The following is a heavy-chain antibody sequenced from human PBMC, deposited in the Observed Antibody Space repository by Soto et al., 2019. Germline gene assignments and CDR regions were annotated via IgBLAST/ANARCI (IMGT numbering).Heavy chain of an antibody. CDR2: INHSGST. V-gene: IGHV4-34*01. Sequence: QVQLQQWGAGLLKPSETLSLTCAVYGGSFSGYYWSWIRQPPGKGLEWIGEINHSGSTNYNPSLKSRVTISVDTSKNQFSLKLSSVTAADTAVYYCASASGTYYYYSYMDVWGKGTTVTVSS. CDR3: ASASGTYYYYSYMDV. CDR1: GGSFSGYY. J-gene: IGHJ6*03. D-gene: IGHD3-10*01.